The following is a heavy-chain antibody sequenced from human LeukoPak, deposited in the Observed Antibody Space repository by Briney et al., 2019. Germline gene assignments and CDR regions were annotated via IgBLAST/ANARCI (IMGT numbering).Heavy chain of an antibody. CDR3: ARVGLGYSSSSDY. CDR1: GFTVSSNY. J-gene: IGHJ4*02. CDR2: IYSGGST. Sequence: PGGSLRLSCAASGFTVSSNYMSWVRQAPGKGLEWVSIIYSGGSTFYADSVKGRFTTSRDNAKNSLYLQMNSLRAEDTAVYYCARVGLGYSSSSDYWGQGTLVTVSS. D-gene: IGHD6-13*01. V-gene: IGHV3-53*01.